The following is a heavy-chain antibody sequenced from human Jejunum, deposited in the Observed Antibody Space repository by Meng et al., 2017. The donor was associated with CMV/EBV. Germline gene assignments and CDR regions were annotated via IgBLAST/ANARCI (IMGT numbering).Heavy chain of an antibody. V-gene: IGHV3-74*01. Sequence: LSCAASGFTFSSYWMHWVRQVPGKGLVWVERIDTGGSRTDYADSAKGRFTISRDNVKNTLYLQMNSLRAEDTAVYYCARDLGGGSGYWGQGTLVTVSS. J-gene: IGHJ4*02. CDR3: ARDLGGGSGY. CDR1: GFTFSSYW. CDR2: IDTGGSRT. D-gene: IGHD3-16*01.